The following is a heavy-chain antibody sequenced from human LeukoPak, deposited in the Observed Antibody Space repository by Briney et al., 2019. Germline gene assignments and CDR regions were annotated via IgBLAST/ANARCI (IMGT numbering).Heavy chain of an antibody. D-gene: IGHD3-10*01. CDR2: ISGSGAGI. CDR1: GFTFSSYA. CDR3: AKLWTYYYGSGSYSGFDY. V-gene: IGHV3-23*01. Sequence: GGSLRLSCAASGFTFSSYAMSWVRQAPGKGLEWVSGISGSGAGIHYADSVEGRFTISRDSSKNTLYLQMDSLRAEDTAVYYCAKLWTYYYGSGSYSGFDYWGQGTLVTVSS. J-gene: IGHJ4*02.